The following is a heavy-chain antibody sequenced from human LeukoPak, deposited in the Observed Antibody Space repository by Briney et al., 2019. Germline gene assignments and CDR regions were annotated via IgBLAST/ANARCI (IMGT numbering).Heavy chain of an antibody. Sequence: ASVKVSFKASGYTFTSYGISWVRQAPGQGPEGMGWISAYNGNKNYAQKLQGRVTMTTDTSTSTAYMELRSLRSDDTAVYYCARDRSYAPTSTPNCSSTSCYTNFWTVDLDYWGQGTLVTVSS. V-gene: IGHV1-18*01. CDR1: GYTFTSYG. D-gene: IGHD2-2*02. J-gene: IGHJ4*02. CDR3: ARDRSYAPTSTPNCSSTSCYTNFWTVDLDY. CDR2: ISAYNGNK.